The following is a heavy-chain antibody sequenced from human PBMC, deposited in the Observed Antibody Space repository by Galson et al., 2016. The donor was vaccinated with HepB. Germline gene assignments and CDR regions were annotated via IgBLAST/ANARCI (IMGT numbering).Heavy chain of an antibody. D-gene: IGHD1-26*01. Sequence: ETLSLTCTVSGGSVISDNYYWSWIRQPPGKGLEWIGFIQYSGNTNCNPSLRGRVTISIDTSKNQFSLKVNSVTAADTAVYYCARDQNGSYLAYWGLGALVSVS. CDR1: GGSVISDNYY. J-gene: IGHJ4*02. CDR3: ARDQNGSYLAY. V-gene: IGHV4-61*01. CDR2: IQYSGNT.